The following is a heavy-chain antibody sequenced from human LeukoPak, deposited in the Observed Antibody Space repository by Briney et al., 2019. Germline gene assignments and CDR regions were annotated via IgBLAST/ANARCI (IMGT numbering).Heavy chain of an antibody. Sequence: PSETLSLTCTVSGGSIGSYYWSWIRQPPGKGLEWIGYIYYSGSTNYNPSLKSRVTISVDTSKNQFSLKLSSVTAADTAVYYCARHYYGSGSYFDYWGQGTLVTVSS. CDR2: IYYSGST. J-gene: IGHJ4*02. CDR3: ARHYYGSGSYFDY. D-gene: IGHD3-10*01. V-gene: IGHV4-59*01. CDR1: GGSIGSYY.